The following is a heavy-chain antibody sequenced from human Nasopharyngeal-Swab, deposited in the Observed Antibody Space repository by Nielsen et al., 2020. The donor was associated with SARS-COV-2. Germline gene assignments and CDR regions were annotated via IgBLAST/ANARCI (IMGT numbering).Heavy chain of an antibody. Sequence: SVKVSCKASGYTFTSYAISWVRQAPGQGLEWMGGIIPILGTANYAQKFQGRVTITADKSTSTAYMELSSLRSEDTAVYYCAREERLLRRYGFDYWGQGTLVTVSS. D-gene: IGHD3-22*01. V-gene: IGHV1-69*10. CDR2: IIPILGTA. J-gene: IGHJ4*02. CDR3: AREERLLRRYGFDY. CDR1: GYTFTSYA.